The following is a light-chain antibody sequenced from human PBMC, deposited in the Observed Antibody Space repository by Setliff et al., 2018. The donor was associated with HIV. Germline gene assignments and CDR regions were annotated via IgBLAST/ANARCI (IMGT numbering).Light chain of an antibody. CDR1: SSNIGSNY. Sequence: QSVLTQPPSASGTPGQRVTISCSGSSSNIGSNYVYWYQHLPGTAPKLLIYRNNQRPSGVPDRFSGSKSGTSAPLAISGLRSEDEADYYCAAWDDSLSGLGVVFGGGTKVTVL. CDR3: AAWDDSLSGLGVV. V-gene: IGLV1-47*01. CDR2: RNN. J-gene: IGLJ2*01.